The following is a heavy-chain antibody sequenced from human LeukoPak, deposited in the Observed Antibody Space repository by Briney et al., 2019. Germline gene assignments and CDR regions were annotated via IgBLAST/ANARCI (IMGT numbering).Heavy chain of an antibody. J-gene: IGHJ4*02. V-gene: IGHV3-9*01. CDR3: AKDYYYDSSGYYCAFDY. Sequence: GGSLRLSCAASGFTFDDYAMYWVRQAPGKGLEWVSGISWNSGSIGYADSVKGRFTISRDNAKNSLYLQMNSLRAEDTALYYCAKDYYYDSSGYYCAFDYWGQGTLVTVSS. CDR2: ISWNSGSI. D-gene: IGHD3-22*01. CDR1: GFTFDDYA.